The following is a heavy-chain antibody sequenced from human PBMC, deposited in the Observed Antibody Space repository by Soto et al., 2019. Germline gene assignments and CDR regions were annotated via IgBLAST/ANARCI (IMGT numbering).Heavy chain of an antibody. CDR3: ASGSSPFTY. J-gene: IGHJ4*02. Sequence: RLSCAASGYLFRSFAMSWVRQAPGKGLGWLSYISSSGDTIYYADSVKGRFTLSRDDAKNSVYLQMNSLRTDDTAVYYCASGSSPFTYWGQGTLVTAPQ. CDR1: GYLFRSFA. D-gene: IGHD6-6*01. CDR2: ISSSGDTI. V-gene: IGHV3-48*03.